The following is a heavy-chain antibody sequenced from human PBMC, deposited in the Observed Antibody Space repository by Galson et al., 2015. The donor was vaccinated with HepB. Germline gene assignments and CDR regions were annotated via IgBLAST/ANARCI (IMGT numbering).Heavy chain of an antibody. Sequence: SVKVSCKAYGGTFSSYAISWVRQAPGQGLEWMGRIIPTLGLANYAQKFQGRFTITADKSTSTVYMELRSLRFEDTAVFYCARPSTPGAFDIWGPGTMVTVSS. D-gene: IGHD2-2*01. V-gene: IGHV1-69*04. J-gene: IGHJ3*02. CDR2: IIPTLGLA. CDR1: GGTFSSYA. CDR3: ARPSTPGAFDI.